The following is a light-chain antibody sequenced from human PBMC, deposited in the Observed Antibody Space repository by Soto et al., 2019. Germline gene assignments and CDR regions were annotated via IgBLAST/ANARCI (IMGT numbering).Light chain of an antibody. CDR3: QQTYSSPPGA. Sequence: DIQMTQSPSSLSASVGDRVTITCQASQDISHYLNWYQQKPGKAPKVLIYTASSLQSGAPSRFSGSGSGTDFTLSIGRLQPEDFATYYCQQTYSSPPGAFGQGTKVDIK. V-gene: IGKV1-39*01. CDR2: TAS. J-gene: IGKJ1*01. CDR1: QDISHY.